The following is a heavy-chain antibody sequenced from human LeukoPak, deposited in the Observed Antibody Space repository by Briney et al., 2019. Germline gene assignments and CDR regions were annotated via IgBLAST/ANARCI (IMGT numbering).Heavy chain of an antibody. CDR1: GGSISSYY. Sequence: SETLSLTCTVSGGSISSYYWSWIRQPAGKGLEWIGRIYTSGSTNYNPSLKSRVTMSVDTSKNQFSLKLSSVTAADTAVYYCARDSGYDSYGYGPGYYYYMDVWGKGTTVTVSS. CDR3: ARDSGYDSYGYGPGYYYYMDV. J-gene: IGHJ6*03. CDR2: IYTSGST. D-gene: IGHD5-12*01. V-gene: IGHV4-4*07.